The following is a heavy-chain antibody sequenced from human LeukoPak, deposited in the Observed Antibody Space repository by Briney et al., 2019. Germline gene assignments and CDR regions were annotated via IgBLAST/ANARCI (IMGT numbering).Heavy chain of an antibody. CDR2: ISGGGGTT. V-gene: IGHV3-23*01. J-gene: IGHJ6*02. CDR1: GFTFSSYA. Sequence: GGSLRLSCAASGFTFSSYAMNWVRQAPGKGLEWVSAISGGGGTTYYADSVKGRFTISRDNSRNTLYLQMNSLRAEDTAVYYCAKGGGDYVIFYVMDVWGQGTTVTVSS. D-gene: IGHD4-17*01. CDR3: AKGGGDYVIFYVMDV.